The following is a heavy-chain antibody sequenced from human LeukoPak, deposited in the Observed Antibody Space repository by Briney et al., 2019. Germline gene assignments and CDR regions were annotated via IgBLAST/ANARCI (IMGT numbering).Heavy chain of an antibody. CDR2: IYSGGST. CDR1: GFTFSNHP. J-gene: IGHJ5*02. CDR3: VRDGGES. Sequence: GGSLRLSCAASGFTFSNHPMTWVRQAPGKGLEWVSVIYSGGSTYYADSVKGRFTISRDNSKNTLYLQMNGLRVEDAAVYYCVRDGGESWGQGTLVTVSS. V-gene: IGHV3-66*02. D-gene: IGHD2-21*01.